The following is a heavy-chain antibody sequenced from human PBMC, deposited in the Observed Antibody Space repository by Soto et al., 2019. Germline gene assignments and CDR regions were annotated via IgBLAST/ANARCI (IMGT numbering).Heavy chain of an antibody. Sequence: QVQLVQSGAEVKKPGASVKVSCKASGDTFTDYYIHWVRQAPGQGLEWMGTVNPSGGHTTYAQHFLGRMTMTRDTYTSTLYIELTSLPSEATAVYYCARGGHVVVVTAALDYWGQGTLVTVSS. CDR2: VNPSGGHT. D-gene: IGHD2-21*02. CDR3: ARGGHVVVVTAALDY. V-gene: IGHV1-46*01. CDR1: GDTFTDYY. J-gene: IGHJ4*02.